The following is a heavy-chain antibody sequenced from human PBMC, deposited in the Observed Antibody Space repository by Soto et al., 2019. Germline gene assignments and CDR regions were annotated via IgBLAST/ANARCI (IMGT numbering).Heavy chain of an antibody. CDR1: GFTFRNYA. J-gene: IGHJ6*02. D-gene: IGHD3-16*01. V-gene: IGHV3-30-3*01. Sequence: VQLVESGGGVVQPGRSLTLSCAASGFTFRNYAMHWVRQAPGNGLEWVATISYDGDNKYYTDSVKGPFTISRDNSKNTLYLQMNSLRPEDTAVYYCARPWGQLSTYYYGMDTWGQGTTVTVSS. CDR2: ISYDGDNK. CDR3: ARPWGQLSTYYYGMDT.